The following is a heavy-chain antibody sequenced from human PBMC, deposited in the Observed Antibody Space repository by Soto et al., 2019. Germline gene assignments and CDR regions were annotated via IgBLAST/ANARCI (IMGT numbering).Heavy chain of an antibody. CDR1: GFTVSSNY. Sequence: EVQLVESGGGLVQPGGSLRLSCAASGFTVSSNYMSWVRQAPGKGLEWVSVIYSGGSTYYADSVKGRFTISRDNSKNPLYLQMNSQRAEDTAVYYCARGLYSGWHYFDYWGQGTLVTVSS. CDR2: IYSGGST. J-gene: IGHJ4*02. D-gene: IGHD5-12*01. CDR3: ARGLYSGWHYFDY. V-gene: IGHV3-66*01.